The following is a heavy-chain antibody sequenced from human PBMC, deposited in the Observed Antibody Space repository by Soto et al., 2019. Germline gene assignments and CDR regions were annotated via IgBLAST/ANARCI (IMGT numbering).Heavy chain of an antibody. CDR2: IFPGDSDT. V-gene: IGHV5-51*01. Sequence: GESLKISCKAIGYTFTNYWIGWVRQTPGKGLEWMGIIFPGDSDTRYNPSFEGQVTVSADESISTAYLQWNTLKASDTAMYYCVRPNFGALTHFDFWGQGTLVTVS. J-gene: IGHJ4*02. CDR1: GYTFTNYW. D-gene: IGHD3-16*01. CDR3: VRPNFGALTHFDF.